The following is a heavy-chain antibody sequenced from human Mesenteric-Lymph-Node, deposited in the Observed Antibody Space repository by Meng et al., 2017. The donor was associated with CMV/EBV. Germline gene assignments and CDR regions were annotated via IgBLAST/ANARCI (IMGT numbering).Heavy chain of an antibody. Sequence: GESLKISCAASGFTFSSYAMSWVRQAPGKGLEWVSVIYSGGGRTYYADSVKGRFTISRDDSKNTLYLQMNSLRADDTAIYYCAKVTYSSYGMDVWGQGTTVTVSS. D-gene: IGHD6-19*01. J-gene: IGHJ6*02. CDR1: GFTFSSYA. CDR2: IYSGGGRT. CDR3: AKVTYSSYGMDV. V-gene: IGHV3-23*03.